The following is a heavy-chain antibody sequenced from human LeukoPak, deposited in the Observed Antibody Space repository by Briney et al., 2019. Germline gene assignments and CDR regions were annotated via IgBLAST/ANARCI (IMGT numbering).Heavy chain of an antibody. CDR1: GGSISSGDYY. V-gene: IGHV4-30-4*01. Sequence: AQTLSLTCTDSGGSISSGDYYWSWIRQPPGKGLEWIGFIYNGGNTYYNPSLKSRVTISVDTSKNQFSLRLTSVTAADTAVYYCARAGHFDYWGQGTLVTVSS. CDR2: IYNGGNT. CDR3: ARAGHFDY. J-gene: IGHJ4*02.